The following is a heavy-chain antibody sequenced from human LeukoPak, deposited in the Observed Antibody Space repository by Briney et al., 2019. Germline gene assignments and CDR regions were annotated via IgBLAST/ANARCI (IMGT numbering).Heavy chain of an antibody. CDR1: GFTFNTYG. CDR2: ISYDASNK. V-gene: IGHV3-30*18. J-gene: IGHJ4*02. Sequence: GGSLRLSCAASGFTFNTYGMHWVRQAPGKGLEWVAVISYDASNKNYADPVKGRFTISRDYSKNTVYLQMNSLRAEDTAVYFCAKGVGGYTIGYYFDDWGQGTPVTVSS. CDR3: AKGVGGYTIGYYFDD. D-gene: IGHD5-18*01.